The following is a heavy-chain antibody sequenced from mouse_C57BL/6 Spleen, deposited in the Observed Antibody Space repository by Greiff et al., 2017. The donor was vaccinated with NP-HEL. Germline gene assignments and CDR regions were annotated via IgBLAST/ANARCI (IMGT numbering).Heavy chain of an antibody. CDR2: IDSEDGDT. Sequence: DVQLQESGAELVRPGASVKLSCTASGFNIKDYYMHWVKQRPEQGLEWIGRIDSEDGDTEYAPKFQGKATMTADTSSNTAYLQLSSLTSEDTAVYYCTTPITTVVATGYWGQGTTLTVSS. CDR3: TTPITTVVATGY. J-gene: IGHJ2*01. V-gene: IGHV14-1*01. CDR1: GFNIKDYY. D-gene: IGHD1-1*01.